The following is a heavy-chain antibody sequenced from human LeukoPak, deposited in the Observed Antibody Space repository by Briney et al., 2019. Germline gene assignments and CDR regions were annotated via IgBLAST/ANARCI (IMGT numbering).Heavy chain of an antibody. J-gene: IGHJ4*02. Sequence: SETLSLTCTVSGGSISSSSYYWGWIRQPPGKGLEWIGSSYYSGSTNYNPSLKSRVTISVDTSKNQFSLKLSSVTAADTAVYYCARETGYGDSYDYWGQGTLVTVSS. D-gene: IGHD4-17*01. CDR1: GGSISSSSYY. V-gene: IGHV4-39*02. CDR2: SYYSGST. CDR3: ARETGYGDSYDY.